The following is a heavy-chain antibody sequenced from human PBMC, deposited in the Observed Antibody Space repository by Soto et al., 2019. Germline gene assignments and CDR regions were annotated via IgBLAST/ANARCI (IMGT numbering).Heavy chain of an antibody. J-gene: IGHJ3*02. Sequence: QVQLVQSGAEVKKPGASVKVSCKASGDTFTSYGISWVRQAPGQGLEWMGWISDYNGNTNYAQKLQGRVTMTTDTSTSTADMELRSLRSDDTAVYYCALGLGGDAFDIWGQVTMVTVSA. CDR3: ALGLGGDAFDI. V-gene: IGHV1-18*04. CDR1: GDTFTSYG. CDR2: ISDYNGNT. D-gene: IGHD1-26*01.